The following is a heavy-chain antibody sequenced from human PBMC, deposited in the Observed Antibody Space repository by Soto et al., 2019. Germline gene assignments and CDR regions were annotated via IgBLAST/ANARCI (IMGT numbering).Heavy chain of an antibody. CDR1: GFTYSNYD. J-gene: IGHJ5*02. Sequence: EVQLLESGGGLVQPGGSLRLSCAASGFTYSNYDMSWVRQAPGKGLEWVSGISGSGGSTYYAESVKGRLTISRDNSKKTLDLQMNNLRVEDTAIYYCAKGDWNYLVWLDLWGQGTLVTVSS. CDR2: ISGSGGST. CDR3: AKGDWNYLVWLDL. V-gene: IGHV3-23*01. D-gene: IGHD1-7*01.